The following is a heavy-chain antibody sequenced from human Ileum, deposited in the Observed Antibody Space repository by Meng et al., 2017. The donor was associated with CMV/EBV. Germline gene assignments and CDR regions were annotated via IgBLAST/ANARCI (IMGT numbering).Heavy chain of an antibody. V-gene: IGHV3-74*01. CDR1: GFAFSRSW. CDR2: LSSDGRT. CDR3: ARYWSYSLDH. Sequence: GGSLRLSCAASGFAFSRSWMHWVRQVPGKGLAWVSRLSSDGRTDYADSVYGRFTISRDDATSTLYLQMNDLRAEDTAVYYCARYWSYSLDHWGQGTLVTVSS. D-gene: IGHD1-7*01. J-gene: IGHJ4*02.